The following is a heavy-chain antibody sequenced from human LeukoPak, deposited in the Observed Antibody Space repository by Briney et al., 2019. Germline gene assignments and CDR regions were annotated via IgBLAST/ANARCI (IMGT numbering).Heavy chain of an antibody. V-gene: IGHV3-7*02. CDR3: ARAGDYGSGSCAFDM. CDR1: GFTFSRYW. CDR2: IKQDGSEK. D-gene: IGHD3-10*01. Sequence: GGSLRLSCAASGFTFSRYWMSWVRQAPGKGLEWVANIKQDGSEKYYVDSVKGRFTISRDNAKNSLYLQMNSLRAEDTAVYYCARAGDYGSGSCAFDMWGQGTMVTVSS. J-gene: IGHJ3*02.